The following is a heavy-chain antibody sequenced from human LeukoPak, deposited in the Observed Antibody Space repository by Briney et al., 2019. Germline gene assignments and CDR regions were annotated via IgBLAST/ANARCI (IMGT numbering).Heavy chain of an antibody. CDR2: INPNSGGT. J-gene: IGHJ4*02. D-gene: IGHD2-15*01. V-gene: IGHV1-2*02. CDR1: GYTFTGYY. CDR3: ARRTCSGGYCHQWGLDY. Sequence: ASVKVSCKASGYTFTGYYMHWVRQAPGQGLEWMGWINPNSGGTNYAQKFQGRVTMTRDTSISTAYMELSRLRSDDTAVYYCARRTCSGGYCHQWGLDYWGQGTLVTVSS.